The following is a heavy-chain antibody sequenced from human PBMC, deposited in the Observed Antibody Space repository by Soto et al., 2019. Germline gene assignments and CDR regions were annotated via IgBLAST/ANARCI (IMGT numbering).Heavy chain of an antibody. CDR1: GYTFPSYG. Sequence: QVQLVQSGAEVKKPGASVKVPCKASGYTFPSYGISWVRQAPGQGLEWMGWISAYNGKTHYAQKLQGRVTMTTDPPTSTAYTELRSVRPDGRAVSYCARDHSGRPFYSGQGPLVTVSS. J-gene: IGHJ4*02. D-gene: IGHD1-26*01. CDR2: ISAYNGKT. V-gene: IGHV1-18*01. CDR3: ARDHSGRPFY.